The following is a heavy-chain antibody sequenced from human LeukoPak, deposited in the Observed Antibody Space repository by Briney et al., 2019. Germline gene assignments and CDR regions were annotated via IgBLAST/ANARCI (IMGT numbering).Heavy chain of an antibody. Sequence: SETLSLTCAVSGYSISSGYYWGWIRQPPGKGLEWIGSIYHSGSTHYNPSLKSRVTISVDTSKNQFSLKLSSVTAADTAVYYCARVSVPAAISVYFDYWGQGTLVTVSS. CDR2: IYHSGST. CDR3: ARVSVPAAISVYFDY. J-gene: IGHJ4*02. D-gene: IGHD2-2*02. V-gene: IGHV4-38-2*01. CDR1: GYSISSGYY.